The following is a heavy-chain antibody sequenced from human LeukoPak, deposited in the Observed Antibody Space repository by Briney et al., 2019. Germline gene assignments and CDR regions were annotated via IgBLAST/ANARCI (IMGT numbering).Heavy chain of an antibody. D-gene: IGHD2-2*01. CDR1: GFTFTSYT. V-gene: IGHV3-23*01. CDR3: AKTGVIVVVPAAPHYFDY. J-gene: IGHJ4*02. Sequence: PGGSLRLSCAASGFTFTSYTMSWVRQAPGQGLAWVSAISGSGGTTYYADSVKGRFTISRDNSKNTLYLQMNSLRAEDTAVYYCAKTGVIVVVPAAPHYFDYWGQGTLVTVSS. CDR2: ISGSGGTT.